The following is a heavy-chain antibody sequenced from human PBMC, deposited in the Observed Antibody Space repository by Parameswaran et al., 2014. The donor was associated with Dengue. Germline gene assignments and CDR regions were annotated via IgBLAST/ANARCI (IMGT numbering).Heavy chain of an antibody. D-gene: IGHD2-15*01. J-gene: IGHJ6*02. V-gene: IGHV4-31*02. CDR2: IYYSGST. Sequence: RWIRQPPGKGLEWIGYIYYSGSTYYNPSLKSRVTISVDTSKNQFSLKLSSVTAADTAVYYCASGPRGYCSGGSCLDGMDVWGQGTTVTVSS. CDR3: ASGPRGYCSGGSCLDGMDV.